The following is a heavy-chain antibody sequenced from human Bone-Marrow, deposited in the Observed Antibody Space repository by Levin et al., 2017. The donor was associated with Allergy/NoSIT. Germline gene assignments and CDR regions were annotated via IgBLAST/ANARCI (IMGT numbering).Heavy chain of an antibody. D-gene: IGHD3-9*01. CDR3: AGHVLRYFKRLGALARFGWFDP. J-gene: IGHJ5*02. V-gene: IGHV3-66*04. Sequence: GGSLRLSCAASGFTVSSNYMSWVRQAPGKGLEWVSVIYSGGSTYYADSVKGRFTISRDNSKNTLYLQMNSLRAEDTAVYYCAGHVLRYFKRLGALARFGWFDPWGQGTLVTVSS. CDR1: GFTVSSNY. CDR2: IYSGGST.